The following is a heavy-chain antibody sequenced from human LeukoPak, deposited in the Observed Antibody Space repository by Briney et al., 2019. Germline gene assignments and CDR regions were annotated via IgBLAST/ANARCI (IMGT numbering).Heavy chain of an antibody. CDR3: ARELYYYDSGTAFDY. D-gene: IGHD3-10*01. J-gene: IGHJ4*02. CDR1: GFSFRSYA. V-gene: IGHV3-30-3*01. CDR2: ISYDGNDK. Sequence: GSLRLSCAASGFSFRSYAMHWVRQAPGKGLEWVAVISYDGNDKYCADSVKGRLTISRDNSKNTLYLQMNSLRVEDTAVYYCARELYYYDSGTAFDYWGQGTLVTVSS.